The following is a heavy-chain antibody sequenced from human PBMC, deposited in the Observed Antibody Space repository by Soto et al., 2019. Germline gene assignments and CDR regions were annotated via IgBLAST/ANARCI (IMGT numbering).Heavy chain of an antibody. V-gene: IGHV2-5*01. D-gene: IGHD6-13*01. CDR3: AQKDPAADLTFAY. J-gene: IGHJ4*02. Sequence: QITLKESGPTLVKPTQTLTLTCTFSGFSLTTSGVGVGWIRQPPGKALEWLALIYWNDDQYYIPSLKNRLTITKDTSRNQVVLTMTNMDPGDTDTYYCAQKDPAADLTFAYWGQRSLLTVSS. CDR2: IYWNDDQ. CDR1: GFSLTTSGVG.